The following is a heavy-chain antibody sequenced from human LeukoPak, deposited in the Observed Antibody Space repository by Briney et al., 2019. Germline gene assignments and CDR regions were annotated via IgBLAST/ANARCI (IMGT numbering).Heavy chain of an antibody. D-gene: IGHD3-3*01. Sequence: ASVKVSCKASGYTFTGYYMHWVRQAPGQGLEWMGWINPNSGGTNYAQKFQGRVTMTRDTSISTAYMELSRLRSDDTAVYYCARPGDYDFWSGYSTYYFDYWGQGTLVTVSS. J-gene: IGHJ4*02. CDR3: ARPGDYDFWSGYSTYYFDY. V-gene: IGHV1-2*02. CDR1: GYTFTGYY. CDR2: INPNSGGT.